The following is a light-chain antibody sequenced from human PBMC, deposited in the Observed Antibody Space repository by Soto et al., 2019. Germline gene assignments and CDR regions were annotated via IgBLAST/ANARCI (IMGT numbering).Light chain of an antibody. Sequence: MSLSPLSLPVPPGEPASSSCRSSQSLLHSNGYNYLDWYLQKPGQSPQLLIYGGSNRSSGVPDRFSGSGSGTDFTLKISRVEAEDVGVYYCKQGRHSTCTFGEGTKVDIK. CDR2: GGS. V-gene: IGKV2-28*01. CDR1: QSLLHSNGYNY. CDR3: KQGRHSTCT. J-gene: IGKJ4*02.